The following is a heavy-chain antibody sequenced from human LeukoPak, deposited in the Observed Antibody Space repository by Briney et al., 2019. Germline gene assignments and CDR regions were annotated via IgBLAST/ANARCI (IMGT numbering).Heavy chain of an antibody. CDR1: GYTFTGYY. Sequence: GASVKVSCKASGYTFTGYYMHWVRQAPGQGLEWMGWINPNSGGTNYAQKFQGRVTVTRDTSISTAYMELSRLRSDDTAVYYCARGGHSLRYFDHYYFDYWGQGTLVTVSS. J-gene: IGHJ4*02. CDR3: ARGGHSLRYFDHYYFDY. V-gene: IGHV1-2*02. D-gene: IGHD3-9*01. CDR2: INPNSGGT.